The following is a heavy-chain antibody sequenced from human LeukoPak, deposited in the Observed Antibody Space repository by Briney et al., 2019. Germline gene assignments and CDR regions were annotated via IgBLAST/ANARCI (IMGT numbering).Heavy chain of an antibody. CDR2: INHSGST. V-gene: IGHV4-34*01. CDR3: ARGRRKYYYDSSGCIDP. Sequence: SETLSLTCAVYGGSFSGYYWSWIRQPPGKGLEWIGEINHSGSTNYNPSLESRVTISVDTSKNQFSLKLSSVTAADTAVYYCARGRRKYYYDSSGCIDPWGQGTLVTVSS. D-gene: IGHD3-22*01. J-gene: IGHJ5*02. CDR1: GGSFSGYY.